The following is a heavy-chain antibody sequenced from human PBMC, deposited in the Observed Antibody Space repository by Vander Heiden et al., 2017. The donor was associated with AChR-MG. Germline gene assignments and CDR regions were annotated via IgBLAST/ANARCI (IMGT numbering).Heavy chain of an antibody. CDR1: GSIFGHYG. Sequence: QVQLVESGGGVVQPGWSLRLPCAASGSIFGHYGMPWVRQAPGKGLEWVAIIYYDGSNKYYADSVKGRFTISREDSKSTMYLQMNSLRAEDTAVYYCARDRGLSYFDHWGQGTLVTVSS. D-gene: IGHD3-10*01. CDR2: IYYDGSNK. V-gene: IGHV3-33*01. J-gene: IGHJ4*02. CDR3: ARDRGLSYFDH.